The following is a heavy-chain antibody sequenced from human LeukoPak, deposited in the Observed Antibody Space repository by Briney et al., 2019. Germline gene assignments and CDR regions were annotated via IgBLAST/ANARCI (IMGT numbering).Heavy chain of an antibody. CDR3: ARDHSGRVFDY. CDR1: GGSFSGYY. J-gene: IGHJ4*02. V-gene: IGHV3-66*01. Sequence: HPSETLSLACAVYGGSFSGYYWSWIRQPPGKGLEWVSVIYSGGSTYYADSVKGRFTISRDNSKNTLYLQMNSLRAEDTAVYYCARDHSGRVFDYWGQGTLVTVSS. D-gene: IGHD3-10*01. CDR2: IYSGGST.